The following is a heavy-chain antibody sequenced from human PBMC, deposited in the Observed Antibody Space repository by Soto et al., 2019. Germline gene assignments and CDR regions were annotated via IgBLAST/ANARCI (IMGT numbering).Heavy chain of an antibody. D-gene: IGHD4-17*01. CDR3: ARGLSVTLFDN. CDR1: GGSISTGGYY. J-gene: IGHJ4*02. Sequence: QVQLQESGPGLVKPSQTLSLTGTVSGGSISTGGYYWTWIRQHPGTGLVWIGYIYYSGSTYYNPSLKSRVTIAVDTSKEQFSLKLSSVTAADTAVYYCARGLSVTLFDNWGQGTLVTVS. V-gene: IGHV4-31*03. CDR2: IYYSGST.